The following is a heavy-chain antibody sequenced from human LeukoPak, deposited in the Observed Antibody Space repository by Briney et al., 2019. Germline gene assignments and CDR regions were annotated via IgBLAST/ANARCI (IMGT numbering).Heavy chain of an antibody. CDR1: GITFSNAW. Sequence: GGSRRLSCAASGITFSNAWMSWVRQASGKGLEWVGRIKGKTDGGTTDYAAPVKGRFTISRDDSKDTLYLQMNSLKTEDTAVYYCATDYVGYWGQGTLVTVSS. CDR2: IKGKTDGGTT. CDR3: ATDYVGY. D-gene: IGHD1-26*01. V-gene: IGHV3-15*01. J-gene: IGHJ4*02.